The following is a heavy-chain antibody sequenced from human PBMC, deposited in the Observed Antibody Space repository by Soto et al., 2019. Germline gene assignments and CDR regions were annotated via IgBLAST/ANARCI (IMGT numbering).Heavy chain of an antibody. CDR1: GFTVSSNY. V-gene: IGHV3-66*01. J-gene: IGHJ3*02. CDR3: ARGNDYIWGCNPGAFDI. Sequence: EVQLVESGGGLVQPGGSLRLSCAASGFTVSSNYMSWVRQAPGKGLEWVSVIYSGGSTYYADSVKGRFTISRDNSKNTLYLQMNSLRAEDTAVYYCARGNDYIWGCNPGAFDIWGQGTMVTVSS. CDR2: IYSGGST. D-gene: IGHD3-16*01.